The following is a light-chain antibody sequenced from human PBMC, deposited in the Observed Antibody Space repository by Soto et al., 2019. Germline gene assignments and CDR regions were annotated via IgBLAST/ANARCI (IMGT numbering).Light chain of an antibody. Sequence: QSVLTQPPSVSGAPGQRVTISCTGSSSNIGAGYDVHWYQQLPGTAPKLLIYANSNRPSVVPDRFSGSKSGTSASLAITGLQAEDEADYYCQSYDSSLSGFVVFGGGTKLTVL. J-gene: IGLJ2*01. CDR2: ANS. CDR1: SSNIGAGYD. CDR3: QSYDSSLSGFVV. V-gene: IGLV1-40*01.